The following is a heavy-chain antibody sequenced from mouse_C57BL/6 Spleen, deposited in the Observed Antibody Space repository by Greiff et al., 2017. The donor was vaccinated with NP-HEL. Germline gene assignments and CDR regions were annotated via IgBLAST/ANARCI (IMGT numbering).Heavy chain of an antibody. Sequence: VQLQQSGAELMKPGASVKLSCKATGYTFTGYWIEWVKQRPGHGLEWIGEILPGSGSTNYNEKFKGKATFTADTSSNTAYMQLSSLTTEDSAIYDCAREITAVVASYCYAMDYWGQGTSVTVSS. J-gene: IGHJ4*01. CDR1: GYTFTGYW. CDR2: ILPGSGST. V-gene: IGHV1-9*01. CDR3: AREITAVVASYCYAMDY. D-gene: IGHD1-1*01.